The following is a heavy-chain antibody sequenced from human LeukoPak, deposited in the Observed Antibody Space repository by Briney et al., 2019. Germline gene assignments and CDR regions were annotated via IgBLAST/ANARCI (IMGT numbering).Heavy chain of an antibody. CDR1: GGSISSSSYS. Sequence: SETLSLTCTVSGGSISSSSYSWGWIRQPPGKGLEWIGSIYYSGSTYYNPSLKSRVTISVDTSKNQFSLKLSSVTAADTAVYYCARRVSNDFWSGYYSPEYNWFDPWGQGTLVTVSS. CDR3: ARRVSNDFWSGYYSPEYNWFDP. CDR2: IYYSGST. V-gene: IGHV4-39*01. J-gene: IGHJ5*02. D-gene: IGHD3-3*01.